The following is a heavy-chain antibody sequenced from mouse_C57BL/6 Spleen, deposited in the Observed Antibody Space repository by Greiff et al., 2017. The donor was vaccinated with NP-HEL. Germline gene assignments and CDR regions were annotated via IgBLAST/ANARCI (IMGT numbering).Heavy chain of an antibody. CDR2: IWSGGST. CDR1: GFSLTSYG. D-gene: IGHD1-1*01. CDR3: AQGLLLRSYWYFDV. Sequence: VKLQESGPGLVQPSQSLSITCTVSGFSLTSYGVHWVRQSPGKGLEWLGVIWSGGSTDYNAAFISRLSISKDNSKSQVFFKMNSLQADDTAIYYCAQGLLLRSYWYFDVWGTGTTVTVSS. V-gene: IGHV2-2*01. J-gene: IGHJ1*03.